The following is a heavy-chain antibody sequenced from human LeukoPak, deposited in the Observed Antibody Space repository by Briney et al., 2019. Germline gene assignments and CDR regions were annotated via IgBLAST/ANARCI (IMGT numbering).Heavy chain of an antibody. J-gene: IGHJ6*02. CDR2: MSFDGRNK. V-gene: IGHV3-30*18. CDR1: VFTFSTYG. D-gene: IGHD3-10*01. CDR3: AKDLRFYGSGNYYYHMDV. Sequence: VGALRHSFAASVFTFSTYGMHGVRPAPGRGVEWVAVMSFDGRNKYYADSVKGRFTISRDNSKNTLYLQMNSLRAEDTAVYYCAKDLRFYGSGNYYYHMDVWGQGTTVTVSS.